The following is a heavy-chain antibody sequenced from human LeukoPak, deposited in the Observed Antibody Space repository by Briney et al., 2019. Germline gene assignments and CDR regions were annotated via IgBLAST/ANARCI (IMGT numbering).Heavy chain of an antibody. D-gene: IGHD1-7*01. J-gene: IGHJ4*02. CDR3: ANHAPGTTLINY. CDR2: ISDNGGRT. CDR1: GFTFSSYT. V-gene: IGHV3-23*01. Sequence: GGSLRLSCAASGFTFSSYTMSWVRQAPGKGLEWVSTISDNGGRTFYADSVKGRFTISRDNSKNTLYLQMNSLRAEDTAVYYCANHAPGTTLINYWGQGTLVTVSS.